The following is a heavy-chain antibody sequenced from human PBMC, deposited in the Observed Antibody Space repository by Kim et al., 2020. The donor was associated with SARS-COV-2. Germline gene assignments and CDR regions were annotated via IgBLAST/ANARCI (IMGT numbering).Heavy chain of an antibody. CDR3: ARSRFERITIFGVVIIAAMDV. CDR2: IYYSGSA. D-gene: IGHD3-3*01. Sequence: SETLSLTCTASGGSISSYYWSWIRQPPGKGLEWIGYIYYSGSANYNPSLKSRVTISVDTSNNQFSLRLRSVTAADTAVYYCARSRFERITIFGVVIIAAMDVWGQGTTVTVSS. J-gene: IGHJ6*02. CDR1: GGSISSYY. V-gene: IGHV4-59*01.